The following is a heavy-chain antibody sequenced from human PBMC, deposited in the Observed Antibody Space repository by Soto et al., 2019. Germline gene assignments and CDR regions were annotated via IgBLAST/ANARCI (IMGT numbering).Heavy chain of an antibody. V-gene: IGHV2-5*02. CDR2: IYWDDDK. CDR1: GFPISTRGVG. Sequence: QITLKESGPTLVKPTQTLTLTCTFSGFPISTRGVGVGWLRQPPGRALDWLALIYWDDDKRYSPSLQNRLTIPMDTSKTQVVRTMTNMDPVDTATYYCAHRPYGYKYYFDYWGQGTLGTVSS. D-gene: IGHD5-12*01. CDR3: AHRPYGYKYYFDY. J-gene: IGHJ4*02.